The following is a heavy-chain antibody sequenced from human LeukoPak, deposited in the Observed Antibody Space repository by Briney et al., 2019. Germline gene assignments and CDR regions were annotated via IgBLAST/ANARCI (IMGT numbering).Heavy chain of an antibody. CDR1: GYTFTGYY. V-gene: IGHV1-2*02. Sequence: ATVKVSRKASGYTFTGYYMHWVRQAPGQGLEWMGWINPNSGGTNYAQKFQGRVTMTRDTSISTAYMELSRLRSDDTAVYYCARDGDIVLMVFGMDVWGQGTTVTVSS. CDR2: INPNSGGT. CDR3: ARDGDIVLMVFGMDV. J-gene: IGHJ6*02. D-gene: IGHD2-8*01.